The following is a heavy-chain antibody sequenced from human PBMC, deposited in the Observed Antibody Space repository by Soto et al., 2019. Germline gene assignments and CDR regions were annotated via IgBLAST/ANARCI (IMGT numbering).Heavy chain of an antibody. D-gene: IGHD6-13*01. CDR2: ISAYNGNT. CDR1: GYTFTSYG. J-gene: IGHJ5*02. Sequence: ASVKVSCKASGYTFTSYGISWVRQAPGQGLEWMGWISAYNGNTNYAQKLQGRVTMTTDTSTSTAYMELRSLRSDDTAVYYCARDRRIAAAVDWFDPWGQGTLVTVSS. V-gene: IGHV1-18*01. CDR3: ARDRRIAAAVDWFDP.